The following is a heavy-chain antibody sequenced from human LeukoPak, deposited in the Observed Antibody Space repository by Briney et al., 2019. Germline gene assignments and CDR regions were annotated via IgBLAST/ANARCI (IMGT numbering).Heavy chain of an antibody. CDR1: GGSISSSSYY. CDR3: ARGVVVPAATNWFDP. D-gene: IGHD2-2*01. J-gene: IGHJ5*02. CDR2: IYYSGST. V-gene: IGHV4-39*07. Sequence: SETLSLTCTVSGGSISSSSYYWGWIRPPPGKGLEWIGSIYYSGSTYYNPSLKSRVTISVDTSKTQFSLKLSSVTAADTAVYYCARGVVVPAATNWFDPWGQGTLVTVSS.